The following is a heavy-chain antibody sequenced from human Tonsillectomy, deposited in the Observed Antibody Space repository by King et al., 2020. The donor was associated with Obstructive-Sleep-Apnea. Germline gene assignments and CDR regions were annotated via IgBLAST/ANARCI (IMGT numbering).Heavy chain of an antibody. CDR2: IYYSGST. CDR1: GGSISSSSYY. CDR3: ASKPDIVVVVAAEYYFDY. Sequence: VQLQESGPGLVKPSETLSLTCTVSGGSISSSSYYWGWIRQPPGKGLEWIGSIYYSGSTYYNPSLNSPITISVDTSNNQFSLKLTSVTAADTAVYYCASKPDIVVVVAAEYYFDYWGQGTLVTVSS. V-gene: IGHV4-39*07. J-gene: IGHJ4*02. D-gene: IGHD2-15*01.